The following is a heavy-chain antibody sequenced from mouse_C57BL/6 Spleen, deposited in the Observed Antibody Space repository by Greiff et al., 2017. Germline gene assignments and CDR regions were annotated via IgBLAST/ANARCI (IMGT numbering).Heavy chain of an antibody. J-gene: IGHJ2*01. CDR1: GYTFTDYY. V-gene: IGHV1-26*01. Sequence: EVQLQQSGPELVKPGASVKISCKASGYTFTDYYMNWVKQSHGKSLEWIGDINPNNGGTSYNQKFKGKATLTVDKSSSTAYMELRSLTSEDSAVYYCARRERSYFDYWGQGTTLTVSS. CDR3: ARRERSYFDY. CDR2: INPNNGGT. D-gene: IGHD1-1*01.